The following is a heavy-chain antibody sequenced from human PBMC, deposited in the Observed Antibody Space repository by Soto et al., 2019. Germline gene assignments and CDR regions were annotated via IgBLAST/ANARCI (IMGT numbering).Heavy chain of an antibody. J-gene: IGHJ5*02. Sequence: EVQLLESGGGLVQPGGSLRLSCAASGFTFNTYAMSWVRQAPGKGLEWVSAISGSGGSTYYADSVKGRFTISRDNSKNTLCLQMNSLRAEXXXVYYCAKDPYGGGWXXPWGQGTLVTXSS. CDR2: ISGSGGST. D-gene: IGHD2-21*01. V-gene: IGHV3-23*01. CDR1: GFTFNTYA. CDR3: AKDPYGGGWXXP.